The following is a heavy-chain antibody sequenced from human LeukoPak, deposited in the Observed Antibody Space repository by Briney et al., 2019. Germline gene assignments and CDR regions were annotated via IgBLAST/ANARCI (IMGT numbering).Heavy chain of an antibody. Sequence: SETLSLTCAVSGASLRDNYWSWIRQPPGRGLEWIGSIYHSGSTYYNPSLKSRVTISVDTSKNQFSLKLSSVTAADTAVYYCARDGMVGATTLSYWGQGTLVTVSS. CDR3: ARDGMVGATTLSY. CDR2: IYHSGST. J-gene: IGHJ4*02. CDR1: GASLRDNY. V-gene: IGHV4-38-2*02. D-gene: IGHD1-26*01.